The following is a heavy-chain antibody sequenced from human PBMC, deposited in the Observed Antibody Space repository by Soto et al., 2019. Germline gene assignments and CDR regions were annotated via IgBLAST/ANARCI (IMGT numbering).Heavy chain of an antibody. J-gene: IGHJ6*02. CDR1: GGSISSYY. V-gene: IGHV4-39*07. Sequence: SETLSLTCTVSGGSISSYYWGWIRRPPGKGLEWIATVYYSGSTYYNPSLKSRVTISVDTSKNQFSLKLNSVTAADTAVYYCARDLWGYCGADCYPLDVWGQGTTVTVSS. CDR2: VYYSGST. D-gene: IGHD2-21*02. CDR3: ARDLWGYCGADCYPLDV.